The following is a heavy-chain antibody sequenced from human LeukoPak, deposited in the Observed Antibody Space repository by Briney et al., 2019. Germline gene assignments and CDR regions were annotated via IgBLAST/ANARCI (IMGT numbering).Heavy chain of an antibody. V-gene: IGHV4-59*01. Sequence: PSETLSLTCSVSGASLKGYFWNWVRQTPEKGLEWIGYVSRTGATTSNPTLKSRVSITIDTSKSQISLTMTSVTAADSALYYCARDRRGSFYTFDLWGPGTIVSVS. CDR2: VSRTGAT. D-gene: IGHD1-26*01. J-gene: IGHJ3*01. CDR1: GASLKGYF. CDR3: ARDRRGSFYTFDL.